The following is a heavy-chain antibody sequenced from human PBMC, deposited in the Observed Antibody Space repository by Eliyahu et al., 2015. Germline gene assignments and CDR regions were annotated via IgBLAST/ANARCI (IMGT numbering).Heavy chain of an antibody. CDR2: IWYDGSNK. J-gene: IGHJ4*02. D-gene: IGHD3-22*01. Sequence: QVQLVESGGGVVQPGRSXRLXCAASGFXFXXYGMHWVRQAPGKGLEWVXVIWYDGSNKYYADSVKGRFTISRDNSKNTLYLQMNSLRAEDTAVYYCARPYYYDSSGEYYFDYWGQGTLVTVSS. CDR1: GFXFXXYG. V-gene: IGHV3-33*01. CDR3: ARPYYYDSSGEYYFDY.